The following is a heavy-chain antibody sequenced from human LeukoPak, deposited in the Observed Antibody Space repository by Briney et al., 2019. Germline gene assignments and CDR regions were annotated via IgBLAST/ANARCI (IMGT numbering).Heavy chain of an antibody. CDR1: GFTFSNYA. CDR3: AKWGDYDILTGYYDPDY. D-gene: IGHD3-9*01. V-gene: IGHV3-23*01. J-gene: IGHJ4*02. CDR2: VSCRDDST. Sequence: GASLRLSCAASGFTFSNYAMSWVRQAPGKGLEWVSAVSCRDDSTYYADSVKGRFTISRDTSKNTLYLQMNSLRAEDTAVYYCAKWGDYDILTGYYDPDYWGQGTLVTVSS.